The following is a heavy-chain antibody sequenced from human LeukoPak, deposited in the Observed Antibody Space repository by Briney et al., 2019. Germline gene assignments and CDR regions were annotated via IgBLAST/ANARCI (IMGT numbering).Heavy chain of an antibody. Sequence: GGSLRLSCAASGFTFSSYWMHWVRQAPGKGLVWVSRINSDGSSTSYADSVKGRFTISRDNAKNTLYLQMNSLRAEDTAVYYCARDMKFDTYYDFWSGFTGFSNWGQGTLVTVSS. V-gene: IGHV3-74*01. J-gene: IGHJ4*02. D-gene: IGHD3-3*01. CDR3: ARDMKFDTYYDFWSGFTGFSN. CDR2: INSDGSST. CDR1: GFTFSSYW.